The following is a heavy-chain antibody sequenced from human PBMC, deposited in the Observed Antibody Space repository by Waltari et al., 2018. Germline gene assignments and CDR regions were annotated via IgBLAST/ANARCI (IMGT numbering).Heavy chain of an antibody. V-gene: IGHV1-2*02. CDR2: INPNNEGT. CDR1: GYTFTGYY. J-gene: IGHJ4*02. D-gene: IGHD1-26*01. Sequence: QVQLVQSGAEVKKPGASVKVSCKASGYTFTGYYMHWVRQAPGQGLGWMGWINPNNEGTKYGKKSQCRVTLTRHTSISTAHTELRRLRSDDTAVYYRARGGDLLFDSLGQGTLVTVST. CDR3: ARGGDLLFDS.